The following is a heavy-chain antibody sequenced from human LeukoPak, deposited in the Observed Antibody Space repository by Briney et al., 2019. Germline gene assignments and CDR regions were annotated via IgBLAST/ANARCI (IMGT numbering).Heavy chain of an antibody. CDR2: MNPNSGNT. CDR1: GYTFTSYD. J-gene: IGHJ4*02. Sequence: ASVKVSCKASGYTFTSYDINWVRQATGQGLEWMGWMNPNSGNTGYAQKFQGRVTITRNTSISTAYMELSSLRSEDTVVYYCARGRITIFGVVIIAGDFDYWGQGTLVTVSS. D-gene: IGHD3-3*01. CDR3: ARGRITIFGVVIIAGDFDY. V-gene: IGHV1-8*03.